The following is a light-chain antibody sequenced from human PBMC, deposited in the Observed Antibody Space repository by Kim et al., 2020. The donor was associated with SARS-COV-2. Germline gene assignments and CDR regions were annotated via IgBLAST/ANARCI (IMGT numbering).Light chain of an antibody. CDR3: AAWDDSLNGPV. J-gene: IGLJ3*02. V-gene: IGLV1-44*01. CDR1: NSNIGSSS. CDR2: SNS. Sequence: GQSVTVSCSGSNSNIGSSSVNWYQQLPGTAPKLLISSNSKRPSGVPDRFSGSKSGTSASLAISGLQSEDEADYYCAAWDDSLNGPVFGGGTKLTVL.